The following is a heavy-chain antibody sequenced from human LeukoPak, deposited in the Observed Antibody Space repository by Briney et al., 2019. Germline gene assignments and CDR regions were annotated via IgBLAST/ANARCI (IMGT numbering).Heavy chain of an antibody. D-gene: IGHD6-19*01. Sequence: PSETLSLTCTVSGGSISSSSYYWGWIRQPPGKGLEWIGSIYYSGSTYYNPSLKSRVTISVDTSKNQFSLKLSSVTAADTAVYCCARHDSSSGCYGEIFDYWGQGTLVTVSS. V-gene: IGHV4-39*01. CDR1: GGSISSSSYY. CDR2: IYYSGST. J-gene: IGHJ4*02. CDR3: ARHDSSSGCYGEIFDY.